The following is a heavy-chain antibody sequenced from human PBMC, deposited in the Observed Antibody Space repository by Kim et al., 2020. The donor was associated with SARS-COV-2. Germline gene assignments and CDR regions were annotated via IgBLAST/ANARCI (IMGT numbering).Heavy chain of an antibody. V-gene: IGHV4-39*01. J-gene: IGHJ4*02. CDR3: ARLHDEPIFGIVTPLVDY. CDR1: GVSIISRNYY. D-gene: IGHD3-3*02. CDR2: IYYTGST. Sequence: SETLSLTCTVSGVSIISRNYYWGWVRQPPGKGLEWVGSIYYTGSTYYNPSLESRVTVTVDTSKRQLSLNLKSVTAADTAMYFCARLHDEPIFGIVTPLVDYXXQGTLVTVSS.